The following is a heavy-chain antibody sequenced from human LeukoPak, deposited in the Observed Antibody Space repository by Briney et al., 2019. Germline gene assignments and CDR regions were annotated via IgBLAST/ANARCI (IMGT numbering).Heavy chain of an antibody. J-gene: IGHJ4*02. V-gene: IGHV1-18*01. D-gene: IGHD3-22*01. CDR3: ARDQYYYDSSGYFTRGGSQGAHDY. CDR2: ISAYNGNT. CDR1: GGTFSSYA. Sequence: ASVKVSCKASGGTFSSYAISWVRQAPGQGLEWMGWISAYNGNTNYAQKLQGRVTMTTDTSTSTAYMELRSLRSDDTAVYYCARDQYYYDSSGYFTRGGSQGAHDYWGQGTLVTVSS.